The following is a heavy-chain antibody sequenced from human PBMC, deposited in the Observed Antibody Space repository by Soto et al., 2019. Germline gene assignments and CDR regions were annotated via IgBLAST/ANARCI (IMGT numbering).Heavy chain of an antibody. CDR3: ARHIGYDSSGYYYYYYYGMDV. D-gene: IGHD3-22*01. CDR1: GYSFTSYW. J-gene: IGHJ6*02. V-gene: IGHV5-51*01. CDR2: IYPGDSDN. Sequence: GESLNISCKGSGYSFTSYWIGWGRQMPVKVLELIGIIYPGDSDNRYSPSFQGQVTISADKSISTAYLQWSSLKASDTAMYYCARHIGYDSSGYYYYYYYGMDVWGQGTTVTVSS.